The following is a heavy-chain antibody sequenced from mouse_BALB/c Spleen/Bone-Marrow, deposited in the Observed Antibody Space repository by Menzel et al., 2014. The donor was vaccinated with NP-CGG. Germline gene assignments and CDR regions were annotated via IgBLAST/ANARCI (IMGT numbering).Heavy chain of an antibody. Sequence: QVQLKQSGAELVRPGASVKLSCKAPGYTFTSYWINWVKQRPGQGLEWIGNIYPPDSYTNYNQKFKDKTTLTVDKSSSTAYMQLSSPTSEDSAVYYCTLLSPMDYWGQGTSVTVSS. CDR1: GYTFTSYW. J-gene: IGHJ4*01. D-gene: IGHD2-1*01. CDR2: IYPPDSYT. V-gene: IGHV1-69*01. CDR3: TLLSPMDY.